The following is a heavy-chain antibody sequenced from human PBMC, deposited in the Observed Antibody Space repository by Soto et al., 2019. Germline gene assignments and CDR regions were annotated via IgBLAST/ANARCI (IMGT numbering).Heavy chain of an antibody. V-gene: IGHV4-34*01. CDR2: INHSGST. CDR1: GGSFSGYY. J-gene: IGHJ4*02. Sequence: VQLXXXGAGLLKPSETLSLTCAVYGGSFSGYYWSWIRQPPGKGLEWIGEINHSGSTNYNPSLKSRVTISVDTSKNQFSLKLSSVTAADTAVYYCARAWAVAAKFDYWGQGTLVTVSS. D-gene: IGHD6-19*01. CDR3: ARAWAVAAKFDY.